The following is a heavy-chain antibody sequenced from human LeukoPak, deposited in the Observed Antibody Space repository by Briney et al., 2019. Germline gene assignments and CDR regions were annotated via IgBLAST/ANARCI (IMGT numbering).Heavy chain of an antibody. Sequence: SVKASCKASGFTFTSSAVQWVRQARGQRLEWIGWIVVGSGNTNYAQKFQERVTITRDMSTSTVYMELSSLRSEDTAVYYCAAEGRPTVVTFRKGAVDLWGQGTMVTVSS. V-gene: IGHV1-58*01. CDR3: AAEGRPTVVTFRKGAVDL. J-gene: IGHJ3*01. D-gene: IGHD4-23*01. CDR1: GFTFTSSA. CDR2: IVVGSGNT.